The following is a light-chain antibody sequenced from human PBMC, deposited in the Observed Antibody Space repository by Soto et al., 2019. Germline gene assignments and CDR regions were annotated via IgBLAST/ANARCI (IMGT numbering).Light chain of an antibody. J-gene: IGKJ2*01. CDR1: QSVSSY. CDR3: QQRSNWPHT. Sequence: EIVLTQSPTTLSLSPGERATLSCRASQSVSSYLAWYQHKPGQAPRLLIYDASNRATGIPARFSGSGSGTDFTLTISSLEPEDFAVYYCQQRSNWPHTFGPGTKLEIK. CDR2: DAS. V-gene: IGKV3-11*01.